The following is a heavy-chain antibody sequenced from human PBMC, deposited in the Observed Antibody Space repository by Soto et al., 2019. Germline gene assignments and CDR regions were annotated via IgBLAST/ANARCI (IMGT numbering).Heavy chain of an antibody. Sequence: QGQLVQSGAEVKKPGASVKVSCKASGYTFTSYGISWVRQAPGQGLEWMGRISAYNGNTNYAQKLQGRVTMTTDTSTNTAYMELRSLGSDDTAVYYCARVVGALGDWFDPWGQGTLVTVSS. V-gene: IGHV1-18*01. CDR3: ARVVGALGDWFDP. J-gene: IGHJ5*02. CDR1: GYTFTSYG. D-gene: IGHD1-26*01. CDR2: ISAYNGNT.